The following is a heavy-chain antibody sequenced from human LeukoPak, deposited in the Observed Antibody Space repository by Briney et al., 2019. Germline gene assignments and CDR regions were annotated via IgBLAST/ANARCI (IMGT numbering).Heavy chain of an antibody. J-gene: IGHJ4*02. CDR3: AREVVVVPFDY. CDR2: ISYDGSNK. CDR1: GFTFSSYG. Sequence: GGSLRLSCAASGFTFSSYGMHWVRQAPGKGLEWVAVISYDGSNKYYADSVKGRFTISRDNAKNSLYLQMNSLRAEDTAVYYCAREVVVVPFDYWGQGTLVTVSS. V-gene: IGHV3-30*03. D-gene: IGHD2-15*01.